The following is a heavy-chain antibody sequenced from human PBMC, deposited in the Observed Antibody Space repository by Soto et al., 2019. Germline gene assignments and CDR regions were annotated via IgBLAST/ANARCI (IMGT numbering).Heavy chain of an antibody. V-gene: IGHV3-33*01. Sequence: QMHLVESGGGVVQPGRSLRLSCAASGFTISSYGMHWVRQAPGKGLEWVAVIWYDGTNKYYADSVKGRFTISRDISKNTLYLQMNSLRVEDTAVYYCAGAAAGGWFDPWGQGSLVTVSS. D-gene: IGHD6-13*01. CDR2: IWYDGTNK. CDR1: GFTISSYG. J-gene: IGHJ5*02. CDR3: AGAAAGGWFDP.